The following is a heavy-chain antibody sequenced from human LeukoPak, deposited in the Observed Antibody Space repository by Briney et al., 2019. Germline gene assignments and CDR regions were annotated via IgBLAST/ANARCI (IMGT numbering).Heavy chain of an antibody. CDR3: ATETIGRHYDY. D-gene: IGHD1-14*01. J-gene: IGHJ4*02. CDR1: GFTFSSCG. CDR2: IGPTGTDR. V-gene: IGHV3-21*01. Sequence: GGSLRLSXATSGFTFSSCGFNWVRQAPGKGLEWVSSIGPTGTDRYYADSVRGRFTISRDNAKNSMYLQMDSLRDEDTAVYYCATETIGRHYDYWGQGTLLTVSS.